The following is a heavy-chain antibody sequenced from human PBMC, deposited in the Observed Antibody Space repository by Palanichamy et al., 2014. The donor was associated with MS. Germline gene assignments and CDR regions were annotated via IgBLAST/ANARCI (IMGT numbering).Heavy chain of an antibody. CDR2: ISYDGSNK. CDR3: AKYGLRFLEWLPENGIDY. J-gene: IGHJ4*02. V-gene: IGHV3-30*18. Sequence: QVQLVESGGGVVQPGRSLRLSCAASGFTFSSYGMHWVRQAPGKGLEWVAVISYDGSNKYYADSVKGRFTISRDNSKNTLYLQMNSLRAEDTAVYYCAKYGLRFLEWLPENGIDYWGQGTLVTVSS. D-gene: IGHD3-3*01. CDR1: GFTFSSYG.